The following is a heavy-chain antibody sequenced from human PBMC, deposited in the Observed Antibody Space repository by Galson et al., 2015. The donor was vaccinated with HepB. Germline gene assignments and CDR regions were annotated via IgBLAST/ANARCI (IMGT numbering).Heavy chain of an antibody. CDR2: IDWGGDK. CDR3: AGASRWRFVDAFDV. J-gene: IGHJ3*01. D-gene: IGHD2-15*01. CDR1: GFSLTTSGMR. Sequence: PALVKPTQTLALTCSFSGFSLTTSGMRVHWIRQPPGKALEWLARIDWGGDKFYSTSLKTRLAISKDTSKNQVVLKMTNMTPVDTGRYSFAGASRWRFVDAFDVWGQGTLATVFS. V-gene: IGHV2-70*04.